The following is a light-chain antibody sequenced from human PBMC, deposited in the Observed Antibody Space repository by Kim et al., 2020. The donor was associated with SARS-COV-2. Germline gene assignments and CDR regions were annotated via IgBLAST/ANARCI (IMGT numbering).Light chain of an antibody. CDR3: QQHYSLPLT. Sequence: DIVMTQSPDSLAVSLGERATINCKSSQSVFYNSNKKNYFAWYQQKPGQPPKLLISWASIRESGVPDRFSGSGSGTDFTLTISTLQAEDVAVYYCQQHYSLPLTFGGGTKVDIK. J-gene: IGKJ4*01. V-gene: IGKV4-1*01. CDR2: WAS. CDR1: QSVFYNSNKKNY.